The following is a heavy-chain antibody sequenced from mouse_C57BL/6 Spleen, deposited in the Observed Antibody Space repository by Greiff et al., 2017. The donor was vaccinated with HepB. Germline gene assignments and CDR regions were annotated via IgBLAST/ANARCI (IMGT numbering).Heavy chain of an antibody. Sequence: QVQLQQPGAELVKPGASVKLSCKASGYTFTSYWMQWVKQRPGQGLEWIGEIDPSDSYTNYNQKFKGKATLTVDTSSSTAYMQLSSLTSEDSAVYYCASCYGNTYAMDYWGQGTSVTVSS. D-gene: IGHD2-1*01. CDR3: ASCYGNTYAMDY. J-gene: IGHJ4*01. V-gene: IGHV1-50*01. CDR1: GYTFTSYW. CDR2: IDPSDSYT.